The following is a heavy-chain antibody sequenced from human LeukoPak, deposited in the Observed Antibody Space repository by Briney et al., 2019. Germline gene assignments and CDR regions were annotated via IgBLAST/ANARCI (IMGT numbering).Heavy chain of an antibody. V-gene: IGHV3-23*01. CDR2: ISGSGGST. J-gene: IGHJ4*02. CDR3: AKGNTMYTAYYFDY. CDR1: GFTFSIYA. Sequence: GGSLRLSCAASGFTFSIYAMTWVCQAPGKGLEWVSGISGSGGSTYYADSVKGRFTISRDNSKNTLYLQMNSLRAEDTAVYYCAKGNTMYTAYYFDYWGQGTLVTVSS. D-gene: IGHD3-10*02.